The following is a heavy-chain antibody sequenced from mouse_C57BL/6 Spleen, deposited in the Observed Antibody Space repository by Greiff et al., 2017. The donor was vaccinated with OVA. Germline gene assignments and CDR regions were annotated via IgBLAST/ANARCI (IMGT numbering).Heavy chain of an antibody. D-gene: IGHD3-1*01. Sequence: VQLQQSGPELVKPGASVKISCKASGYAFSSSWMNWVKQRPGKGLEWIGRIYPGDGDTNYNGKFKGKATLTADKSSSTAYMQLSSLTSEDSAVYFCARSSQLYYFDYWGQGTTLTVSS. J-gene: IGHJ2*01. CDR2: IYPGDGDT. CDR3: ARSSQLYYFDY. CDR1: GYAFSSSW. V-gene: IGHV1-82*01.